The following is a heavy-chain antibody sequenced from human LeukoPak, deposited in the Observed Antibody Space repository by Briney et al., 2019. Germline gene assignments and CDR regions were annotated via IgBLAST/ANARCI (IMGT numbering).Heavy chain of an antibody. J-gene: IGHJ3*02. CDR1: GYTFTSYY. Sequence: ASVKVSCKASGYTFTSYYMHWVRQAPGQGLEWMGIINPSGGSTSYAQKFQGRVTMTRDTSTSTVYMELSRLRSDDTAVYYCARVRGVGATLVPFAVFDIWGQGTMVTVSS. CDR3: ARVRGVGATLVPFAVFDI. V-gene: IGHV1-46*01. CDR2: INPSGGST. D-gene: IGHD1-26*01.